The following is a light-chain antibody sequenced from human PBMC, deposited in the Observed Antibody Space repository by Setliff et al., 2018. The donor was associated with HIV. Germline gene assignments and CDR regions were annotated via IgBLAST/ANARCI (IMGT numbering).Light chain of an antibody. J-gene: IGLJ1*01. CDR2: QAT. CDR3: CSNTGSNTDV. CDR1: SNDVGRYNL. V-gene: IGLV2-23*01. Sequence: QSVLTQPASVSGSPGQSITISCTGTSNDVGRYNLVSWYQQYPGKAPKLMIYQATKRPSGVSNRFSGSKSGNTASLTISGLQAEDEADYYCCSNTGSNTDVFGSGTKVTVL.